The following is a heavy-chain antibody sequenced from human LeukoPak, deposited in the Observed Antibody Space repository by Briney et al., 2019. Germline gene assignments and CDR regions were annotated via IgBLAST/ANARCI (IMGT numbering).Heavy chain of an antibody. D-gene: IGHD6-13*01. CDR1: GYTFTSYG. V-gene: IGHV1-18*01. CDR3: ARVWCFGRAAAGQRNNWFDP. CDR2: ISAYNGKT. J-gene: IGHJ5*02. Sequence: ASVKVSCKASGYTFTSYGISWVRQAPGQGLEWMGWISAYNGKTNYAQKLQGRVTMTTDTSTSTAYMELRSLRSDDTAVYYCARVWCFGRAAAGQRNNWFDPWGQGTLVTVSS.